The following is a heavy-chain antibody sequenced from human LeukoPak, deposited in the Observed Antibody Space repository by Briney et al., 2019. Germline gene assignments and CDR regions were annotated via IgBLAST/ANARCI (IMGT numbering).Heavy chain of an antibody. Sequence: KPSETLSLTCTVSGSSISSGDYYWNWIRQPAGEGLVWIGRSSTSGSTSYNPSFKSRVTISVDTSKNQFSLNLTSVSAADTAVYYCARGRPLGANFWVYWGQGTLVTVSS. D-gene: IGHD3-16*01. CDR2: SSTSGST. J-gene: IGHJ4*02. CDR1: GSSISSGDYY. CDR3: ARGRPLGANFWVY. V-gene: IGHV4-61*02.